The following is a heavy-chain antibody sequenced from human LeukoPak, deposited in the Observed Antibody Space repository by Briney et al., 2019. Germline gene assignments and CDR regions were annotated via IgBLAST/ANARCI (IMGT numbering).Heavy chain of an antibody. Sequence: SETLSLTCTVSGGSISSGSDYWSWIRQPAGKGLEWIGRISTSGSTNYNPSLKSRVTISVDTSKNQFSLKLSSVTAADTAVYYCARRCSSTNCFVWYFDSWGRGTLVTVSS. CDR2: ISTSGST. J-gene: IGHJ2*01. CDR3: ARRCSSTNCFVWYFDS. D-gene: IGHD2-2*01. CDR1: GGSISSGSDY. V-gene: IGHV4-61*02.